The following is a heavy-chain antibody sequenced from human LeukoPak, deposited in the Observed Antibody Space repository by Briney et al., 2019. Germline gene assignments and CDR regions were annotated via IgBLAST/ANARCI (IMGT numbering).Heavy chain of an antibody. CDR2: IKSKADGGTA. V-gene: IGHV3-15*01. Sequence: PGGSLRLSCAVSGITFTNAWMSWFRQAPGKGLEWVGRIKSKADGGTADYASPVKGRFAISRDDSKNTLYLRMNSLKPEDRAVYYCSTDGLHWGQGTLVTVSS. J-gene: IGHJ1*01. CDR1: GITFTNAW. CDR3: STDGLH.